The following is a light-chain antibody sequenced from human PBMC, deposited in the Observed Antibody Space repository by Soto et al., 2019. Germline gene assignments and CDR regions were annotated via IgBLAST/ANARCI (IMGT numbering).Light chain of an antibody. CDR2: GAS. CDR1: QSVSSGN. Sequence: EVVLTQSPGTLSLSPGERATLSCRASQSVSSGNLAWYQQKPGQAPRLLIYGASSRATGIPDRFSGSGSGTDFTLTISRLEPEDFAGYYCQQYGSSPKTFGQGTKLEIK. J-gene: IGKJ1*01. CDR3: QQYGSSPKT. V-gene: IGKV3-20*01.